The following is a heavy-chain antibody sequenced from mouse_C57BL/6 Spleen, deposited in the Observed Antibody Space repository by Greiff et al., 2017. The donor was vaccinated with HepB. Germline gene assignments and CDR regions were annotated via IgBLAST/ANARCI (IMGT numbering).Heavy chain of an antibody. J-gene: IGHJ4*01. CDR2: ISSGSSTI. Sequence: DVMLVESGGGLVKPGGSLKLSCAASGFTFSDYGMHWVRQAPEKGLEWVAYISSGSSTIYYADTVKGRFTISRDNAKNTLFLQMTSLRSEDTAMYYCAKMRDAMDYWGQGTSVTVSS. CDR3: AKMRDAMDY. V-gene: IGHV5-17*01. CDR1: GFTFSDYG.